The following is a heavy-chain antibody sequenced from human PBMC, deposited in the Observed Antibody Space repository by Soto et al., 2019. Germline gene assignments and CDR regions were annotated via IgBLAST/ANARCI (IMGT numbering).Heavy chain of an antibody. CDR2: IYHSGST. D-gene: IGHD6-13*01. CDR3: ARDSGYSSSWSTFDY. CDR1: GGSISSGGYS. V-gene: IGHV4-30-2*01. Sequence: QLQLQESGSGLVKPSQTLSLTCAVSGGSISSGGYSWSWIRQPPGKGLEWIGYIYHSGSTYYNPSLMSRVTISVDRSKNQFSLKLSSVTAADTAVYYCARDSGYSSSWSTFDYWGQGTLVTVSS. J-gene: IGHJ4*02.